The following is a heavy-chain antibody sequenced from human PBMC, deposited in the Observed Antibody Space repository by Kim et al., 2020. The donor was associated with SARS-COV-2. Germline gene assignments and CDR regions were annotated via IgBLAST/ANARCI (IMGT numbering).Heavy chain of an antibody. V-gene: IGHV3-23*01. CDR1: GFTFSSYA. Sequence: GGSLRLSCAASGFTFSSYAMSWVRQAPGKGLEWVSAISGSGGSTYYADSVKGRFTISRDNSENTLYLQMNSLRAEDTAVYYCANGKPPTKTGVVDYWGQGTLVTVSS. J-gene: IGHJ4*02. CDR2: ISGSGGST. D-gene: IGHD7-27*01. CDR3: ANGKPPTKTGVVDY.